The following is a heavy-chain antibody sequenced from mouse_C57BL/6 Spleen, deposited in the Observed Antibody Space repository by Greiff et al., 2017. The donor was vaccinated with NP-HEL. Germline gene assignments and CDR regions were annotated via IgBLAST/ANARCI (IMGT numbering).Heavy chain of an antibody. D-gene: IGHD1-1*01. CDR2: ISYDGSN. J-gene: IGHJ2*01. CDR1: GYSITSGYY. V-gene: IGHV3-6*01. CDR3: AREGYYGSSYVDY. Sequence: EVQLVESGPGLVKPSQSLSLTCSVTGYSITSGYYWNWIRQFPGNKLEWMGYISYDGSNNYNPSLKNRISITRDTSKNQFFLKLNSVTTEDTATYYCAREGYYGSSYVDYWGQGTTLTVSS.